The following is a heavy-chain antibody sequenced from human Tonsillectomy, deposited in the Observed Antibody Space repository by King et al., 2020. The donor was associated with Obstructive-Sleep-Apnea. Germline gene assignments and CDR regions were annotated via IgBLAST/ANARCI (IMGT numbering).Heavy chain of an antibody. CDR3: ARPNMGDVDFLY. CDR1: GYIFTNSW. Sequence: VQLVQSGAELRKPGDCLKISCEASGYIFTNSWIGWVRQMPGKGLEWVGIIYPGDSDTRYSPSFEGQGTISADKSASTAYLQWNSLKATDSAMYYCARPNMGDVDFLYWGQGTLVTVPS. J-gene: IGHJ4*02. D-gene: IGHD3/OR15-3a*01. CDR2: IYPGDSDT. V-gene: IGHV5-51*01.